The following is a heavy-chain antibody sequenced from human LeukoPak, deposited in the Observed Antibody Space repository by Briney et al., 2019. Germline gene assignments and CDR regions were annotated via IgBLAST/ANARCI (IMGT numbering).Heavy chain of an antibody. CDR3: ARYSGYDYGDY. V-gene: IGHV3-74*01. CDR2: INSDGSST. CDR1: GFTFSSYW. J-gene: IGHJ4*02. D-gene: IGHD5-12*01. Sequence: GGSLRLSCAASGFTFSSYWMHWVRQAPGKGLVWVSRINSDGSSTSYADSVKGRFTISRDNAKNTLYLQMNSLRAEDTAVYYCARYSGYDYGDYWGQGTLVTVSS.